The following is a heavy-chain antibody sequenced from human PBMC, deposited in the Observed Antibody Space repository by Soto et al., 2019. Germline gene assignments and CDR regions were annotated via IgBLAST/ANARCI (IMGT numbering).Heavy chain of an antibody. CDR1: GGSISSGGYY. Sequence: SETLSLTCTVSGGSISSGGYYWSWIRQHPGKGLEWIGYIYYSGSTYYNPSLKSRVTISVDTSKNQFSLKLSSVTAADTAVYYCARGLGSSSWYVYWGQGTLVTVSS. CDR3: ARGLGSSSWYVY. CDR2: IYYSGST. V-gene: IGHV4-31*03. J-gene: IGHJ4*02. D-gene: IGHD6-13*01.